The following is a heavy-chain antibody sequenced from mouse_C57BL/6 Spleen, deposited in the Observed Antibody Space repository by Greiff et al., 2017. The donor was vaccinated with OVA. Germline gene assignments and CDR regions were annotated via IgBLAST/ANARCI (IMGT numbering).Heavy chain of an antibody. D-gene: IGHD1-1*01. Sequence: EVQLVESGGGLVKPGGSLKLSCAASGFTFSSYAMSWVRQTPEKRLEWVATISDGGSYTYYPDNVKGRVTISRDNAKNNLYLQMSHLKSEDTAMYYCAREHITAVVGPFAYWGKGTLVTVSA. CDR3: AREHITAVVGPFAY. CDR1: GFTFSSYA. CDR2: ISDGGSYT. J-gene: IGHJ3*01. V-gene: IGHV5-4*01.